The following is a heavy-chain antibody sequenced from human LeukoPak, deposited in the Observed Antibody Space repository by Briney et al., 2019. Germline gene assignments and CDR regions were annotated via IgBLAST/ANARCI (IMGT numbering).Heavy chain of an antibody. J-gene: IGHJ5*02. CDR2: INPSGGST. CDR1: GYTFTSYY. Sequence: GASVKVSCKASGYTFTSYYMHWVRQAPGQGLEWMGIINPSGGSTSYAQKFQGRVTMTRDTSTSTVYMELSSLRSDDTAVYYCARGGLGYCSSTSCYSENWFDPWGQGTLVTVSS. V-gene: IGHV1-46*01. D-gene: IGHD2-2*02. CDR3: ARGGLGYCSSTSCYSENWFDP.